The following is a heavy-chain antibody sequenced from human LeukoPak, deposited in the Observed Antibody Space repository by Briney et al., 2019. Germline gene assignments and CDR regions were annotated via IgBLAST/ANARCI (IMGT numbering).Heavy chain of an antibody. CDR1: GYTFTAYY. V-gene: IGHV1-2*02. CDR3: ARDQLGALDI. CDR2: INPNSGGT. D-gene: IGHD3-10*01. Sequence: VASVKVSCKASGYTFTAYYMHWVRQAPRQGLEWMGWINPNSGGTNYAQKFQGRVTMTRDTSISTAYMELSSLRSDETAVYYCARDQLGALDIWGQGTMVTVSS. J-gene: IGHJ3*02.